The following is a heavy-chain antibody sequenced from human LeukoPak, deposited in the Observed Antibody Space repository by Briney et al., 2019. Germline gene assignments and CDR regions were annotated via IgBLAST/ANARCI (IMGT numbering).Heavy chain of an antibody. CDR2: IVPILGTA. Sequence: SVTVSCTASGGTFSTHAISWVRQAPGQGLEWVGRIVPILGTANYAQNFQGRVTITADRSTTTAYMELSSLRSEDTAVYYCARVPQGSSWPYYFDYWGQGTLVTVSS. J-gene: IGHJ4*02. V-gene: IGHV1-69*04. D-gene: IGHD6-13*01. CDR3: ARVPQGSSWPYYFDY. CDR1: GGTFSTHA.